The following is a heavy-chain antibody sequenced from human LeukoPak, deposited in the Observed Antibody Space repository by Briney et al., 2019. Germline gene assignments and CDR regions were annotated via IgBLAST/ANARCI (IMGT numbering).Heavy chain of an antibody. D-gene: IGHD3-22*01. Sequence: SETLSLTCTVSGGSISSYYWSWIRQPPGEGLEWIGYIYTSGSTNYNPSLKSRVTISVDTSKNQFSLKLSSVTAADTAVYYCARFSSYDSSGYYYFNWFDPWGQGTLVTVSS. CDR2: IYTSGST. V-gene: IGHV4-4*09. J-gene: IGHJ5*02. CDR1: GGSISSYY. CDR3: ARFSSYDSSGYYYFNWFDP.